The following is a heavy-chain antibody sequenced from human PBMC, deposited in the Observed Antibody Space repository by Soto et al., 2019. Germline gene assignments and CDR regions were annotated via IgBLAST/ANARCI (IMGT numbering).Heavy chain of an antibody. V-gene: IGHV1-69*12. J-gene: IGHJ6*02. D-gene: IGHD3-10*01. CDR1: GGTFSSYA. CDR2: IIPIFGTA. Sequence: QVQLVQSGAEVKKPGSSVKVSCKASGGTFSSYAISWVRQAPGQGLEWVGGIIPIFGTANYAQKFQGRVTIXXDXAXXTADMELSSMRSEDTAVYYCARMVRPAYYDCGMDVWGQGTTVTVSS. CDR3: ARMVRPAYYDCGMDV.